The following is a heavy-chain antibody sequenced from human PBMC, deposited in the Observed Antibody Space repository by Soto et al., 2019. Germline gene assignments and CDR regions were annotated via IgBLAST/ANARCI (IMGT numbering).Heavy chain of an antibody. CDR1: GGSFSGYY. J-gene: IGHJ6*02. Sequence: SETLSLTCAVYGGSFSGYYWSWIRQPPGKGLEWIGEINHSGSTNYNPSLKSRVTISVDTSKNQFSLKLSSVTAADTAVYYCAGSSGWPRRYYGMDVWGQGTTVTVSS. CDR3: AGSSGWPRRYYGMDV. CDR2: INHSGST. D-gene: IGHD6-19*01. V-gene: IGHV4-34*01.